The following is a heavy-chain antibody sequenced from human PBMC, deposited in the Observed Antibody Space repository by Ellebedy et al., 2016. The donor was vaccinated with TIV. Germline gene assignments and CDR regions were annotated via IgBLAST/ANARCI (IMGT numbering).Heavy chain of an antibody. D-gene: IGHD5-24*01. V-gene: IGHV1-46*01. CDR3: ARGFRATIYHDY. CDR2: INPSGGST. Sequence: ASVKVSXXASGYTFTSYYMHWVRQAPGQGLEWMGIINPSGGSTSYAQKFQGRVTMTRDTSTSTVYMELSSLRSEDTAVYYCARGFRATIYHDYWGQGTLVTVSS. CDR1: GYTFTSYY. J-gene: IGHJ4*02.